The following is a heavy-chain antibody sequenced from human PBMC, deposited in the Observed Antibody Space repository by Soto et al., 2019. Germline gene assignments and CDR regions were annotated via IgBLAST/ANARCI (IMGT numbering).Heavy chain of an antibody. D-gene: IGHD6-13*01. Sequence: GGSLRLSCAASGFTFSSSGMQWVRQAPDKGLEWVAVIWYDGSNKYYADSVKGRFTISRDNSKNTVYLQMNSLRAEDTAVYYCARDMAANWGQGTPVTVSS. CDR1: GFTFSSSG. V-gene: IGHV3-33*01. CDR2: IWYDGSNK. J-gene: IGHJ4*02. CDR3: ARDMAAN.